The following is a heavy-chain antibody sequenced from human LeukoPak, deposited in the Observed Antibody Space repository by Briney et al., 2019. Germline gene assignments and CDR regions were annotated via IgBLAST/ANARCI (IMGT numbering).Heavy chain of an antibody. J-gene: IGHJ5*02. CDR1: GFIVSSRH. CDR3: ARDLYSSGP. CDR2: IYSGGGT. D-gene: IGHD3-22*01. Sequence: PGGSLRLSCAASGFIVSSRHMSWVRQAPGKGLEWVSVIYSGGGTNYADSVKGRITISRDNSKNTLYLQLNSLRAEDTAVYYCARDLYSSGPWGQGTLVTVSS. V-gene: IGHV3-66*01.